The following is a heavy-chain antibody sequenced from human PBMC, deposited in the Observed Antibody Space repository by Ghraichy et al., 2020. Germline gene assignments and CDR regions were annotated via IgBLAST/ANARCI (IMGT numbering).Heavy chain of an antibody. CDR3: AARRGGYCSSTSCQYYYNYGMDV. V-gene: IGHV1-58*01. J-gene: IGHJ6*02. CDR2: IVVGSGNT. CDR1: GFTITNSA. Sequence: SVKVSCKASGFTITNSAVQWVRQARGQRLEWIGWIVVGSGNTNYAQKFQERVTITGDMSTSTAYMELSSLRSEDTAVYYCAARRGGYCSSTSCQYYYNYGMDVWGQGTTVTVSS. D-gene: IGHD2-2*01.